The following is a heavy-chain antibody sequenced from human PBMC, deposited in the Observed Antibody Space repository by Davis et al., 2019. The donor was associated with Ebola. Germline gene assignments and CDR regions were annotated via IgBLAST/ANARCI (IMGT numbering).Heavy chain of an antibody. CDR3: AVRSGD. V-gene: IGHV1-69*13. CDR1: GGTFISSA. J-gene: IGHJ4*02. CDR2: IIPMFGIP. Sequence: AASVKVSCKVSGGTFISSAINCLRQAPGQGFEWMGGIIPMFGIPTYAQEFQGRVAISADESTNTVYMELSSLTPKDKAVYYCAVRSGDWGQGTLVTISS.